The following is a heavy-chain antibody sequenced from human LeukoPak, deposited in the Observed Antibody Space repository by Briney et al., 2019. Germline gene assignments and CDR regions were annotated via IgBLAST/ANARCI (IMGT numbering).Heavy chain of an antibody. CDR1: GYIFTSYW. V-gene: IGHV5-51*01. J-gene: IGHJ5*02. CDR2: IYPGDSDT. Sequence: GASLQISCKGSGYIFTSYWIGWVRQMPGKGLEWMGIIYPGDSDTRYSPPFQGQVTISADKSISTAYLQWSSLKASDTAMYYCARGDTGYSSSWKNWFDLWGQGTLVTVSS. D-gene: IGHD6-13*01. CDR3: ARGDTGYSSSWKNWFDL.